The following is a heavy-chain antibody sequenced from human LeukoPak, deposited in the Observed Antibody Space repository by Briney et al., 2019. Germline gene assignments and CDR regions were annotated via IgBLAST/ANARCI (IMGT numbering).Heavy chain of an antibody. Sequence: KPSETLSLTCTVSGGSISSYYWSWIRQPPGKGLEWIGYIYYSGSTNYNPSLKSRVTISVDTSKNQFSLKLSSVTAADTAVYYCARVRPQEGSMDVWQRDHGHHLL. J-gene: IGHJ6*03. CDR1: GGSISSYY. D-gene: IGHD3-10*01. CDR3: ARVRPQEGSMDV. V-gene: IGHV4-59*01. CDR2: IYYSGST.